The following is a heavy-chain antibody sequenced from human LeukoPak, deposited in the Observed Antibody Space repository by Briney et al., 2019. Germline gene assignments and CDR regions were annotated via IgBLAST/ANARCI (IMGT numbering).Heavy chain of an antibody. Sequence: SVKVSCKASGGTFSSYAISWVRQAPGQGLEWMGGIIPIFGTANYAQKFQGRVTITADESTSTAYMELSSLRSEDTAVYYCAHEGITIFGVVIIRDAFDIWGQGTMVTVSS. V-gene: IGHV1-69*13. CDR3: AHEGITIFGVVIIRDAFDI. CDR1: GGTFSSYA. D-gene: IGHD3-3*01. J-gene: IGHJ3*02. CDR2: IIPIFGTA.